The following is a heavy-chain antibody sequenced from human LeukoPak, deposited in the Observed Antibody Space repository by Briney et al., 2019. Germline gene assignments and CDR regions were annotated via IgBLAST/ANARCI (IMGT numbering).Heavy chain of an antibody. Sequence: SETLSLTCTVSGGSISSSNWWSWVRQPPGKGLEWIGEIYHSGSTNYNPSLKSRVTISVDKSKNQFSLKLSSVTAADTAVYYCARAGYSSSWAFDYWGQGTLVTVSS. J-gene: IGHJ4*02. D-gene: IGHD6-13*01. V-gene: IGHV4-4*02. CDR2: IYHSGST. CDR3: ARAGYSSSWAFDY. CDR1: GGSISSSNW.